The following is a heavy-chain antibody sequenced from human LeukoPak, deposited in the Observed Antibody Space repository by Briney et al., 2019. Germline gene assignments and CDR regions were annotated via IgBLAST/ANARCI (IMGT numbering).Heavy chain of an antibody. Sequence: PGGSLRLSCAASGFTFSSYSMNWVRQAPGKGLEWVSSISSSSSYIYYADSVKGRFTISRDNAKNSLYLQMNSLRAEDTAVYYCARGSTDWNPAYYYYYYMDVWGKGTTVTVSS. CDR2: ISSSSSYI. J-gene: IGHJ6*03. V-gene: IGHV3-21*01. CDR1: GFTFSSYS. D-gene: IGHD1-1*01. CDR3: ARGSTDWNPAYYYYYYMDV.